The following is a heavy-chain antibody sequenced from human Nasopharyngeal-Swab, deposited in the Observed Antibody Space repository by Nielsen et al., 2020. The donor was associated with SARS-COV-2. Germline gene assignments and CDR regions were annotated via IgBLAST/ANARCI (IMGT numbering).Heavy chain of an antibody. Sequence: SETLSLTCTASGGSISSYYWSWIRKPPGKGLEWIGYIYYSGSTNYNPSLKSRVTISVDTSKNQFSLKLSSVTAADTAVYYCARLELSYYDFWSGYKSGWFDPWGQGTLVTVSS. CDR3: ARLELSYYDFWSGYKSGWFDP. D-gene: IGHD3-3*01. CDR1: GGSISSYY. CDR2: IYYSGST. J-gene: IGHJ5*02. V-gene: IGHV4-59*08.